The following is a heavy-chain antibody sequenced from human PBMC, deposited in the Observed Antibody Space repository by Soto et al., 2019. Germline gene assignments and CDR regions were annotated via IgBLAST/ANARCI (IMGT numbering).Heavy chain of an antibody. CDR3: VKDHERFVYSSSWGLDY. J-gene: IGHJ4*02. CDR2: ISWNSGYL. CDR1: GFTFDDYA. Sequence: EVQLVESGGGLVQPGRSLRLSCAASGFTFDDYAMHWVRQAPGKGLEWLSGISWNSGYLGYADSVKGRFTISRDNAKNSLYMQVNSLRPEDADLYYCVKDHERFVYSSSWGLDYWGQGTLVTVSS. V-gene: IGHV3-9*01. D-gene: IGHD6-13*01.